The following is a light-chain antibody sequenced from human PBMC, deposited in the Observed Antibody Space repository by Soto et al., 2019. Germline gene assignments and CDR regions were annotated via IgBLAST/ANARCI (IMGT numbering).Light chain of an antibody. CDR1: QSVKTF. CDR3: QQRSNWPPIT. V-gene: IGKV3-11*01. J-gene: IGKJ5*01. CDR2: DAS. Sequence: EIVLTQSPATLSLSPGQRATLSCRASQSVKTFLVWYQHSPGQAPRVLIYDASHRASGIPARFSGSGSGTDFTLTISSLEPEDAALYYCQQRSNWPPITFGQGTRLEI.